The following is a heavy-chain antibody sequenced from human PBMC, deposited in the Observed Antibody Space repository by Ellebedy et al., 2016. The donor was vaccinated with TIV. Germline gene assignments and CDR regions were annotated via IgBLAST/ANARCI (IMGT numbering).Heavy chain of an antibody. J-gene: IGHJ6*02. CDR2: INSDGSST. Sequence: GGSLRLSCAASGFTFSSYWMHWVRQAPGKGLVWVSRINSDGSSTTYADSVKGRFTISRDNAKNTLYLQMNSLRAEDTAVYYCARDSKDYDYVPPYYYGMDVWGQGTTVTVSS. D-gene: IGHD3-16*01. CDR3: ARDSKDYDYVPPYYYGMDV. V-gene: IGHV3-74*01. CDR1: GFTFSSYW.